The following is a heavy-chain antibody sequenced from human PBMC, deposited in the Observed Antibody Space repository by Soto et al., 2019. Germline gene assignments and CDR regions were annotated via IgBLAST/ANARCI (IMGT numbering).Heavy chain of an antibody. J-gene: IGHJ6*02. CDR2: INPNSGGT. CDR3: ARDLEEAGYCSGGSCYYYYGMDV. Sequence: QVQLVQSGAEVKKPGASVKVSCKASGYTFTGYYMHWVRQAPGQGLEWMGWINPNSGGTNYAQKFQGRVTMTRDTSISTAYMELSRLRSDDTAVYYCARDLEEAGYCSGGSCYYYYGMDVWGQGTTVTVSS. V-gene: IGHV1-2*02. D-gene: IGHD2-15*01. CDR1: GYTFTGYY.